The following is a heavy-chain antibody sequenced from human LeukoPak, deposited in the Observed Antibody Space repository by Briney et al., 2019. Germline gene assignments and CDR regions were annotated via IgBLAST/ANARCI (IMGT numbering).Heavy chain of an antibody. CDR3: ANARVRSDMITFGGATDAFDI. V-gene: IGHV3-23*01. CDR1: GFTFSSYG. Sequence: PGGTLRLSCAASGFTFSSYGMSWVRQAPGKGLEWVSAISGSGGSTYYADSVKGRFTISRDNSKNTLYLQMNSLRAEDTAVYYCANARVRSDMITFGGATDAFDIWGQGTMVTVSS. J-gene: IGHJ3*02. D-gene: IGHD3-16*01. CDR2: ISGSGGST.